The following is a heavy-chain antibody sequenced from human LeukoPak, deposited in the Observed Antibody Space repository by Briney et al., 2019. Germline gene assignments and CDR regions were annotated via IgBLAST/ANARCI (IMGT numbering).Heavy chain of an antibody. CDR1: GGSFSGYF. CDR2: INHSGST. V-gene: IGHV4-34*01. D-gene: IGHD5-24*01. CDR3: ARAAPGEGLQFPGGFDY. Sequence: SETLSLTCAVYGGSFSGYFWTWIRQPPGKGLEWIGEINHSGSTNYNPSLKSRVTILVDTSKNQFSLKLSSVTAADTAVYYCARAAPGEGLQFPGGFDYWGQGTLVTVSS. J-gene: IGHJ4*02.